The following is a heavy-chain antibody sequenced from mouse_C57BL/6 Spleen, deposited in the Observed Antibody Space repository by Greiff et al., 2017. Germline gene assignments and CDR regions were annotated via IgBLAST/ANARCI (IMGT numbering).Heavy chain of an antibody. D-gene: IGHD2-4*01. V-gene: IGHV1-37*01. CDR2: INPYNGDT. Sequence: EVMLVESGPELVKPGASVKISCKASGYSFTGYFMNWVKQSHGKSLEWIGRINPYNGDTFYNQKFKGKATLTVDKSSSTAHMELLSLTSEDFAVYYCAIYYDYDGGYAMDYWGQGTSVTVSS. J-gene: IGHJ4*01. CDR1: GYSFTGYF. CDR3: AIYYDYDGGYAMDY.